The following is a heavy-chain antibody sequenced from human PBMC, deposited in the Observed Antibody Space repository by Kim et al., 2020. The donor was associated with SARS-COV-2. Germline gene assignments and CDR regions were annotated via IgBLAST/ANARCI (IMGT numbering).Heavy chain of an antibody. V-gene: IGHV4-59*08. CDR3: TRGGYNNSTWIYYYYYGM. CDR2: LYYSGST. J-gene: IGHJ6*01. CDR1: GDSITNYY. D-gene: IGHD6-13*01. Sequence: SETLSLTCTVSGDSITNYYWGWVRQPPGKRLEWLGYLYYSGSTTYNPSLQSRVTISVDSSKNQFSLTLRSVTAADTAVYYCTRGGYNNSTWIYYYYYGM.